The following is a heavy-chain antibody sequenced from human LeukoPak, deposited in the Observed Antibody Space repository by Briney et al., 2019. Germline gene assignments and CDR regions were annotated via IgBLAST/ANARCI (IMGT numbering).Heavy chain of an antibody. CDR3: ARGVAAIVDQNWFDP. J-gene: IGHJ5*02. D-gene: IGHD2-21*02. Sequence: PGGSLRLSCAASGFTFSSYAMHWVRQAPGKGLEYVSAISSNGGSTYYANSVKGRFTISRDNSKNTLYLQMGSLRAEDMAVYYCARGVAAIVDQNWFDPWGQGTLVTVSS. CDR2: ISSNGGST. CDR1: GFTFSSYA. V-gene: IGHV3-64*01.